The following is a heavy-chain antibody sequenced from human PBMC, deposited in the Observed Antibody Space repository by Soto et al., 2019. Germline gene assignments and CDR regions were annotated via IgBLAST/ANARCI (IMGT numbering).Heavy chain of an antibody. CDR2: ISAYNGNT. J-gene: IGHJ4*02. CDR3: ARPFGDYGDYAWALRY. CDR1: GYTFSGYA. D-gene: IGHD4-17*01. V-gene: IGHV1-18*01. Sequence: QVQLVQSGAEVKKPGASVKVSCKASGYTFSGYAMGWVRQAPGQGLEWMGWISAYNGNTDYAQKFQGRVTMTTDTSTSTAYMELMSLTSDDTAVYYCARPFGDYGDYAWALRYWGQGTLVTVSS.